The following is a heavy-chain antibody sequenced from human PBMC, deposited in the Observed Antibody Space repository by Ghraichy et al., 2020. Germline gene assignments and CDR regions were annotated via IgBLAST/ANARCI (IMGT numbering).Heavy chain of an antibody. CDR2: IYYGGST. CDR1: GDSISSSSYY. D-gene: IGHD3-10*01. CDR3: ARHSGWYFDF. Sequence: SQTLSLTCTVSGDSISSSSYYWGWIRQPPGKGLEWIESIYYGGSTYYNPSLKSRVTISVDTSKNQFSLKLTSVTAADTAVYYCARHSGWYFDFWGQGTLVTVSS. V-gene: IGHV4-39*01. J-gene: IGHJ4*02.